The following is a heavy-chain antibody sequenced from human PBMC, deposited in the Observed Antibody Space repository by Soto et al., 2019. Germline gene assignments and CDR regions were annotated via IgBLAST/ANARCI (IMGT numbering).Heavy chain of an antibody. CDR3: VSQGIGNLHGLVDV. CDR1: GGSIDGRN. CDR2: VYYDGGS. Sequence: QVQLQESGPGLVKPSETLSLTCTVSGGSIDGRNCAWIRQPPGKGLEWLGYVYYDGGSSYNPSVKSRLTLSMDTSKSQFSLQLRSVTAADPAVYYCVSQGIGNLHGLVDVWGRGTTVTVSS. D-gene: IGHD3-10*01. V-gene: IGHV4-59*08. J-gene: IGHJ6*02.